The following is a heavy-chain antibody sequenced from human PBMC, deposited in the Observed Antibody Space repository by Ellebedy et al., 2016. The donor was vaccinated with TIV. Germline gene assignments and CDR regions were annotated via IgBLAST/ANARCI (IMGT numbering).Heavy chain of an antibody. D-gene: IGHD4-17*01. J-gene: IGHJ4*02. V-gene: IGHV4-59*01. Sequence: SETLSLTXTVSGGSISSYYWSWIRQPPGKGLEWIGYIYYSGSTNYNPSLKSRVTISVDTSKNQFSLKLSSVTAADTAVYYCARDLYGDYSYFDYWGQGTLVTVSS. CDR1: GGSISSYY. CDR3: ARDLYGDYSYFDY. CDR2: IYYSGST.